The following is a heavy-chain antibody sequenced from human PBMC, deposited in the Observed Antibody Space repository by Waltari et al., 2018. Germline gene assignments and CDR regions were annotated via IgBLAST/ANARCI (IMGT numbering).Heavy chain of an antibody. CDR2: INHSGST. D-gene: IGHD2-2*02. V-gene: IGHV4-34*01. CDR3: ARSLIGYCGSTSCYKTGFDY. J-gene: IGHJ4*02. CDR1: GGSFSGYY. Sequence: GAGLLKPSETLSLTCAVYGGSFSGYYWSWIRQPPGKGLEWIGEINHSGSTNYNPSLKSRVTISVDTSKNQFSLKLSSVTAADTAVYYCARSLIGYCGSTSCYKTGFDYWGQGTLVTVSS.